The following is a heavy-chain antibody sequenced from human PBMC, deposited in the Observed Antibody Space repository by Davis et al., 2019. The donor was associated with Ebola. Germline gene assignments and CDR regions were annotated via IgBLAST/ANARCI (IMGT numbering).Heavy chain of an antibody. CDR1: GYTFTNYY. J-gene: IGHJ6*04. CDR2: INPNDGRT. V-gene: IGHV1-46*01. CDR3: ARDQGDSTSTHYYYYAMDV. D-gene: IGHD2-21*01. Sequence: AASVKVSCKASGYTFTNYYMHWVRQAPGQGLEWMGMINPNDGRTIYAQKFQGRVTMTRDTSISTAYMELSSLTSEDTAVYYCARDQGDSTSTHYYYYAMDVWGKGTTVTVSS.